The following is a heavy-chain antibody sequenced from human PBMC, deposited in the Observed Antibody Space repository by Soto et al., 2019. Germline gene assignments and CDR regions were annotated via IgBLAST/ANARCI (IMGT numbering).Heavy chain of an antibody. D-gene: IGHD1-7*01. CDR3: ARDTLELLYYFDY. Sequence: GGSLRLSCAASGFTFSNYWMHWVRQAPGKGLVWVSRINSDGSSASYADSVKGRFTISRDNAKNTPYLQMNSLRAEDTAVYYCARDTLELLYYFDYWGQGTLVTV. CDR1: GFTFSNYW. J-gene: IGHJ4*02. CDR2: INSDGSSA. V-gene: IGHV3-74*01.